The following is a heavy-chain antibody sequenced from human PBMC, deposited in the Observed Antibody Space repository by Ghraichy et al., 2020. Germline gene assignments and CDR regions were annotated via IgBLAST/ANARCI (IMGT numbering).Heavy chain of an antibody. Sequence: SETLSLTCTVSGVSISAYRWSWIRQPPGKGLEWIGYVYYSGSTNYNPSLDSRVTISVDTSKNQFSLKLRSVTAADTAVYYCARGEGYNPDWGQGTLVTVSA. V-gene: IGHV4-59*01. CDR2: VYYSGST. CDR1: GVSISAYR. J-gene: IGHJ4*02. CDR3: ARGEGYNPD. D-gene: IGHD5-24*01.